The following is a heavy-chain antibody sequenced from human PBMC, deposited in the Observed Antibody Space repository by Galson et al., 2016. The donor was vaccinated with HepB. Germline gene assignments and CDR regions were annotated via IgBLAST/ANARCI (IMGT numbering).Heavy chain of an antibody. V-gene: IGHV3-74*01. D-gene: IGHD3-3*01. J-gene: IGHJ6*03. Sequence: SLRLSCAASGFTLSSYWMHWVRQAPGKGLEWVSRINSDGSSTSYADSVKGRFTISRDNTKNTLYLQMNSLRAEDTAVYHCARGQHKTTFGVTINNHYYMDVWGKGTTVTVSS. CDR1: GFTLSSYW. CDR2: INSDGSST. CDR3: ARGQHKTTFGVTINNHYYMDV.